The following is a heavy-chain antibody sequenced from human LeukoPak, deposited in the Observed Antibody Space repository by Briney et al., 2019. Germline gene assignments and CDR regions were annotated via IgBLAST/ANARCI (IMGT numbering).Heavy chain of an antibody. CDR3: ARDGKYCSSTSCHPYNWFDP. Sequence: SQTLSLTCTVSGDSISSGGYYWRWLRQHPGKGLEWIGYNYYSGRTYYNPSLKSRVTISVDTSKNQFSLKLSSVTAADTAVYYCARDGKYCSSTSCHPYNWFDPWGQGTLVTVSS. V-gene: IGHV4-31*03. J-gene: IGHJ5*02. CDR2: NYYSGRT. CDR1: GDSISSGGYY. D-gene: IGHD2-2*01.